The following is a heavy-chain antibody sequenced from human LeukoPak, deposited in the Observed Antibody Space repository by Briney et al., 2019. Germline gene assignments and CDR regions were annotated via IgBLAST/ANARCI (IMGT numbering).Heavy chain of an antibody. CDR2: IKQDGSEK. D-gene: IGHD3-9*01. J-gene: IGHJ4*02. Sequence: PGGSLRLSCAASGFTFTSYWMGWVRQAPGKGLEWVASIKQDGSEKYYVDSVKGRFTISRDNAKNFLYLQMNSLRAEDTAVYYCARTYYDILTGYNPYFDYWGQGILVTVSS. CDR1: GFTFTSYW. CDR3: ARTYYDILTGYNPYFDY. V-gene: IGHV3-7*01.